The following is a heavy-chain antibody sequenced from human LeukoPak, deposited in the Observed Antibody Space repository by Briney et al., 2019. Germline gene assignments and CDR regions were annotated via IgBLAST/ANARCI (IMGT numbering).Heavy chain of an antibody. CDR2: IYPADSDT. D-gene: IGHD6-19*01. CDR3: ARTGYTSGWYVGSFQY. V-gene: IGHV5-51*01. CDR1: GYSFTTYW. Sequence: GESLKISCKASGYSFTTYWIGWVRQMPGKGLEWMGIIYPADSDTKYSPSFQGQVTISADKSISTAYLQWSGLKASDSAMYYCARTGYTSGWYVGSFQYWGQGTLVTVSS. J-gene: IGHJ4*02.